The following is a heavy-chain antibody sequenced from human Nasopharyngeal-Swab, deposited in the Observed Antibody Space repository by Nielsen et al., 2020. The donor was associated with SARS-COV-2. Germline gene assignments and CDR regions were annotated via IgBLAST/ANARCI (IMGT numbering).Heavy chain of an antibody. D-gene: IGHD1-26*01. CDR1: AYSFSSYY. J-gene: IGHJ6*03. Sequence: ASFMVSCKASAYSFSSYYINCVLQATPQELVWMVWMNPNSGNTGYAQKFQGRVTMSRNTFISTAYMELSSLRSEDTAVYYCARVSGIQVDVGATTSYYYYMDVWGKGTTVTVSS. CDR3: ARVSGIQVDVGATTSYYYYMDV. CDR2: MNPNSGNT. V-gene: IGHV1-8*01.